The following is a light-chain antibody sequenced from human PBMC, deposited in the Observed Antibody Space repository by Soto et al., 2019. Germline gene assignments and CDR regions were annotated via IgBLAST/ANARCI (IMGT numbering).Light chain of an antibody. V-gene: IGLV2-14*01. Sequence: QSMLTQPASVSGSPGQSIIISCTGTSSDVGDYNYVSWYQQHPGKAPKLMIYDVSNRPSGVSIRFSGSKSGNTASLTISGLQAEDEADYYCSSYTSSSTVVFGGGTKLTVL. CDR3: SSYTSSSTVV. J-gene: IGLJ2*01. CDR2: DVS. CDR1: SSDVGDYNY.